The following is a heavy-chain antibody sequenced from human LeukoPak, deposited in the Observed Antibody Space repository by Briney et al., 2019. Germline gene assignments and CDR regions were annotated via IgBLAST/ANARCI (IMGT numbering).Heavy chain of an antibody. CDR3: ARSLSSSYYYGMDV. J-gene: IGHJ6*02. CDR1: GGSFSGYY. Sequence: SETLSLTCAVYGGSFSGYYWSWIRQPPGKGLEWIGEINHSGSTNYNPSLKSRVTISVDTSKNQFSLKLSSVTAADTAVYYCARSLSSSYYYGMDVWGQGTTVTVSS. V-gene: IGHV4-34*01. D-gene: IGHD6-6*01. CDR2: INHSGST.